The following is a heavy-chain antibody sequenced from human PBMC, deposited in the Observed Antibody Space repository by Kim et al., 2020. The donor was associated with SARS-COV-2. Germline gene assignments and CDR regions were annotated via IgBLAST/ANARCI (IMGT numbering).Heavy chain of an antibody. Sequence: SPSFQGHVTISADKSISTAYLQWSSLKASDTAMYYCARHVEQQLGSPDDYWGQGTLVTVSS. CDR3: ARHVEQQLGSPDDY. J-gene: IGHJ4*02. V-gene: IGHV5-10-1*01. D-gene: IGHD6-13*01.